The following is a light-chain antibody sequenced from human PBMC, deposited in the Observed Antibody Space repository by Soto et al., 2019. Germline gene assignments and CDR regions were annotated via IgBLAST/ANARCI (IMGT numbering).Light chain of an antibody. CDR2: GAS. CDR3: QQYTNWPPWT. Sequence: EIVMTQSPATLSVSPGERATLSCRASQGISTNLAWYQQKPGQAPRLLIYGASTRATGVPARFSGSGSGTEFPLTISSLQYDDFAVYYCQQYTNWPPWTFGQGTKVDVK. CDR1: QGISTN. V-gene: IGKV3-15*01. J-gene: IGKJ1*01.